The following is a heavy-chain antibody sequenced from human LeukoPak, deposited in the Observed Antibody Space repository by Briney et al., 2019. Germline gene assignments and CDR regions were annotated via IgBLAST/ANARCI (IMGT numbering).Heavy chain of an antibody. CDR3: TRGGSYSLAIGY. CDR2: ISWNSGTI. D-gene: IGHD1-26*01. V-gene: IGHV3-9*01. Sequence: GGSLRLSCAGSGFIFNNYAMHWVRQPPGKGLEWVSGISWNSGTIDYADSVKGRFTISRDNAKNSLYLQMNSLRAEDTAVYFCTRGGSYSLAIGYWGQGTLVTVSS. J-gene: IGHJ4*02. CDR1: GFIFNNYA.